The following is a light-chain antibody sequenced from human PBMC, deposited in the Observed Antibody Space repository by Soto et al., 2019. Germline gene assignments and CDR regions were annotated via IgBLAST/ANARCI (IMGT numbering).Light chain of an antibody. CDR1: SSDVGSYNL. V-gene: IGLV2-23*03. Sequence: QSVLTQPASVSGSPGQSITISCTGTSSDVGSYNLVSWYQQHPGKAPKLMIYEGSKRPSGVSNRLSGSKSGNTASLTISGLQAEDEADYYCCSYAGSSTFHVVFGGGTQLTVL. CDR2: EGS. J-gene: IGLJ2*01. CDR3: CSYAGSSTFHVV.